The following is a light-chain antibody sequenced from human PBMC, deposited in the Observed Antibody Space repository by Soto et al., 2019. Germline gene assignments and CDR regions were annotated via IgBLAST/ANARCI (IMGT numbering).Light chain of an antibody. CDR2: WAS. J-gene: IGKJ3*01. V-gene: IGKV4-1*01. CDR1: QSVLYSSNNKNY. CDR3: QQYYSTPPLFT. Sequence: DIVMTQSPDSLAVSLGERATINCKSSQSVLYSSNNKNYLAWYQQKPGQPPKLLIYWASTRESGVPDRFSGSGSGTDFTLPISSLQAEDVAVYYCQQYYSTPPLFTFGPGTKVDIK.